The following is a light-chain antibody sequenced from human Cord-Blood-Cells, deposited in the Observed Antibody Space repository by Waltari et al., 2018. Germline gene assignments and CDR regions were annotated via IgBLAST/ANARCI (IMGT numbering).Light chain of an antibody. V-gene: IGKV3-15*01. CDR3: QQYNNWPPAIT. CDR2: GAS. CDR1: QSVSSN. J-gene: IGKJ5*01. Sequence: EIVMTQSPATLSVSPGERATLSCRASQSVSSNLPWYQQKPGQAPRLLIYGASTRATGIPARFSGSGSGTEFTLTISSLQSEDFAVYYCQQYNNWPPAITFGQGTRLEIK.